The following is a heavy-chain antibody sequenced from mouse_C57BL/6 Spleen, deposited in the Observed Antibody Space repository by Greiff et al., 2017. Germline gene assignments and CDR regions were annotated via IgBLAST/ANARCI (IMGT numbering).Heavy chain of an antibody. CDR3: ARRGGYSGHWYFDV. CDR1: GYTFTSYW. D-gene: IGHD2-12*01. Sequence: VQLQQPGAELVRPGSSVKLSCKASGYTFTSYWMHWVKQRPIQGLEWIGNIDPSDSETHYNQKFKDKATLTVDKSSSTAYMQLSSLTYEDSAGYYCARRGGYSGHWYFDVWGTGTTVTVSS. CDR2: IDPSDSET. J-gene: IGHJ1*03. V-gene: IGHV1-52*01.